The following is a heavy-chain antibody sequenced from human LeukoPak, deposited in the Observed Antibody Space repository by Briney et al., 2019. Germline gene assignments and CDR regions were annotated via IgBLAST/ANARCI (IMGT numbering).Heavy chain of an antibody. CDR2: ISTSASTI. Sequence: GGSLRLSCAASGFTFSSYEMNWFRQAPGKGLEWVSYISTSASTIYYADSVKGRFTISRDNAKNSLSLQMNSLRVEDTAVYYCARDRGGPGAFDIWGQGTMVTVSP. D-gene: IGHD3-16*01. J-gene: IGHJ3*02. V-gene: IGHV3-48*03. CDR3: ARDRGGPGAFDI. CDR1: GFTFSSYE.